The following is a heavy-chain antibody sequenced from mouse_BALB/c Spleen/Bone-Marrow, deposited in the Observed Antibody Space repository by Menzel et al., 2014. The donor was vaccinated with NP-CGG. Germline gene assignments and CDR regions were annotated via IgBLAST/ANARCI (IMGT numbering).Heavy chain of an antibody. CDR1: GYSFTSYW. D-gene: IGHD1-2*01. J-gene: IGHJ4*01. Sequence: QVQLQQPGPQLVRPGASVKISCKASGYSFTSYWMHWVKQRPGQGPEWIGMIDPSDSETRLNQKFKDKATLTVDKSSSTAYMQLSSPTSEDSAVYYCARDGITTATYYYAMDYWGQGTSVTVSS. V-gene: IGHV1S127*01. CDR3: ARDGITTATYYYAMDY. CDR2: IDPSDSET.